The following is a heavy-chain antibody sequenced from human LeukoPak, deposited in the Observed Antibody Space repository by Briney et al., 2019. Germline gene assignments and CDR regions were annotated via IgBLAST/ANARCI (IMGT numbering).Heavy chain of an antibody. J-gene: IGHJ3*02. D-gene: IGHD6-13*01. Sequence: PSETLSLTCAVYGGSFSGYYWSWIRQPPGKGLEWIGYIYYSGSTNYNPSLKSRVTISVDTSKNQFSLKLSSVTAADTAVYYCASSWYDAFDIWGQGTMVTVSS. V-gene: IGHV4-59*01. CDR3: ASSWYDAFDI. CDR2: IYYSGST. CDR1: GGSFSGYY.